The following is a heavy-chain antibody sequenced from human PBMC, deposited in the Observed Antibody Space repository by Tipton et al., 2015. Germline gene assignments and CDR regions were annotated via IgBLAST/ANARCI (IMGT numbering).Heavy chain of an antibody. V-gene: IGHV3-23*01. CDR1: GFTFSSNA. CDR3: AKSATPDRRITMVRGVSSAWFDP. J-gene: IGHJ5*02. D-gene: IGHD3-10*01. Sequence: SLRLSCAASGFTFSSNAMSWVRQAPGKGLEWVSVISGSGDKIDYADSVKGRFSISRDNSKNTLYLQMNSLGVEDTAVYYCAKSATPDRRITMVRGVSSAWFDPWGQGTLVTVSS. CDR2: ISGSGDKI.